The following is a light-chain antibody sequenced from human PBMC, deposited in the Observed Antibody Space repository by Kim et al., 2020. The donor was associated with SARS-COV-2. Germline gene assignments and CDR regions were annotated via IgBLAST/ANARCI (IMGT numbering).Light chain of an antibody. V-gene: IGKV3-11*01. CDR1: QTVSSS. J-gene: IGKJ1*01. Sequence: SLSPGERATHACRASQTVSSSLAWYQKKPGQAPRLFIYDTSERATGIPTRFSGSGSGTDFTLTISSLEPEDFAVYYCQQRSNWRWTFGQGTKVEIK. CDR2: DTS. CDR3: QQRSNWRWT.